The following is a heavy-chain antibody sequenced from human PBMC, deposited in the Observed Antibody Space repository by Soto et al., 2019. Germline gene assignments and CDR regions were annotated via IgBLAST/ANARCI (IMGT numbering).Heavy chain of an antibody. Sequence: ASVKVSCKASGYTFTNYAIHWVRQAPGQRLEWMGWINAGNGKTKYSQKFQDRVTITRDKSASTAYMELSSLRSEDTAAYYCARDMEVGIAAALNWFDPWGQGTLVTVSS. CDR1: GYTFTNYA. CDR3: ARDMEVGIAAALNWFDP. V-gene: IGHV1-3*01. D-gene: IGHD6-13*01. CDR2: INAGNGKT. J-gene: IGHJ5*02.